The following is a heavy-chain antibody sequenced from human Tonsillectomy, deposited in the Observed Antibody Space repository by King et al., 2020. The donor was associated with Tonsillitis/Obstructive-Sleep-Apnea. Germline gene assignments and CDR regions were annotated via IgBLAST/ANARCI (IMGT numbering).Heavy chain of an antibody. CDR3: ARDGTGDYDFWSGYRSHNWFDP. V-gene: IGHV3-21*01. J-gene: IGHJ5*02. CDR1: GFTFSSYS. D-gene: IGHD3-3*01. CDR2: ISSRSSYI. Sequence: VQLVESGGGLVKPGGSLRLSCAASGFTFSSYSMNWVRQAPGKGLEWVSSISSRSSYIYYADSVKGRFTISRDNAKNSLILQMNSLRAKDTAVYYCARDGTGDYDFWSGYRSHNWFDPWGQGTLVTVSS.